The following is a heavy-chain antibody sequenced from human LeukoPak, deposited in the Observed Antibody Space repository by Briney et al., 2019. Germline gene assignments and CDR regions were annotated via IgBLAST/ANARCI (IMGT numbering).Heavy chain of an antibody. CDR1: GFTVSSNY. CDR3: AREVGSGNYGSGSYYDY. Sequence: GGSLRLSCAASGFTVSSNYMSWVRQAPGKGLEWVSVIYSGGSTYYADSVKGRFTISRDNSKNTLYLQMNSLRAEDTAVYYCAREVGSGNYGSGSYYDYWGQGALVTVSS. J-gene: IGHJ4*02. CDR2: IYSGGST. V-gene: IGHV3-53*01. D-gene: IGHD3-10*01.